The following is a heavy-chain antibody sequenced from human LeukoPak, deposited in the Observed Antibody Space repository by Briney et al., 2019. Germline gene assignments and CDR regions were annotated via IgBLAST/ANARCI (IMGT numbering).Heavy chain of an antibody. CDR2: ISVSGNT. CDR3: ARDGIPITMIVVVKGFNWFDP. D-gene: IGHD3-22*01. V-gene: IGHV3-23*01. J-gene: IGHJ5*02. Sequence: GGSLRLSCAASGFTLSSYAMSWVRQAPGKGLEWVSAISVSGNTYHADSVKGRFTISRDNSKNTLYLQMNSLRAEDTAVYYCARDGIPITMIVVVKGFNWFDPWGQGTLVTVSS. CDR1: GFTLSSYA.